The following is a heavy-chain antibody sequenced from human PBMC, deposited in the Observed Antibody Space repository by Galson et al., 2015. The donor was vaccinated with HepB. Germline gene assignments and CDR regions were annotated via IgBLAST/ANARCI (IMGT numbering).Heavy chain of an antibody. CDR3: AKEWSSSWQSFDY. V-gene: IGHV3-23*01. D-gene: IGHD3-3*01. Sequence: SLRLSCAASGLTFSSYAVSWVRQAPGKAPGSREGLEWVSAIDADGYRTYYADSVKGRFTISRDNSKYTVFLQMNGLRAEDTAIYYCAKEWSSSWQSFDYWGQGTLVTVSS. CDR1: GLTFSSYA. CDR2: IDADGYRT. J-gene: IGHJ4*02.